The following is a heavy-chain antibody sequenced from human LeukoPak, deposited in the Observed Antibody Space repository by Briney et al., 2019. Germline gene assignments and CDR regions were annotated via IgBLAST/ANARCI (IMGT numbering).Heavy chain of an antibody. Sequence: SVKVSCKASGGTFSSYAISWVRQAPGQGLEWMGGIIPIFGTANYAQKFQGRVTITADKSTSTAYMELSSLRSEDTAVYYCARGYDSSGYYTPPFDYWGQGTLVTVSS. CDR3: ARGYDSSGYYTPPFDY. J-gene: IGHJ4*02. CDR2: IIPIFGTA. D-gene: IGHD3-22*01. V-gene: IGHV1-69*06. CDR1: GGTFSSYA.